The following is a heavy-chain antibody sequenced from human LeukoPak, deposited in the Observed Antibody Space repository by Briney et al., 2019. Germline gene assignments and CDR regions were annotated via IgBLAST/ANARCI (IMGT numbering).Heavy chain of an antibody. CDR3: ARRGTATMVRGVWSRWFDP. D-gene: IGHD3-10*01. V-gene: IGHV4-34*01. J-gene: IGHJ5*02. Sequence: SETLSLTCAVYGGSFSGYYWSWIRQPPGKGLEWIGEINHSGSTNYNPSLKSRVTISVDTSKNQFSLKLSSVTAADTAVYYCARRGTATMVRGVWSRWFDPWGQGTLVTVSS. CDR2: INHSGST. CDR1: GGSFSGYY.